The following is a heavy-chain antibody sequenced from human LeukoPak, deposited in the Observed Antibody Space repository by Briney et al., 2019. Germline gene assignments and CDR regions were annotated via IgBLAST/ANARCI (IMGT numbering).Heavy chain of an antibody. V-gene: IGHV1-2*02. J-gene: IGHJ6*03. CDR1: GYTFTGYY. Sequence: GASVKVSCKASGYTFTGYYMHWVRQAPGQGLEWMGWINPNSGGTNYAQKFQGRVTMTRDTSISTAYMELSRLRSDDTAVYYCARGGPYYYYYYYMDVWGKGTTVTVSS. CDR2: INPNSGGT. D-gene: IGHD3-16*01. CDR3: ARGGPYYYYYYYMDV.